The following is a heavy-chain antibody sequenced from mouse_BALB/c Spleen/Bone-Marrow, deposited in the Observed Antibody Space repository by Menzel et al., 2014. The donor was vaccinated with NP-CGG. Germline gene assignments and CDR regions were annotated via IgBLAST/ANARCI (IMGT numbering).Heavy chain of an antibody. CDR1: GFTFTDYY. CDR3: ARDMGGILFDP. D-gene: IGHD4-1*01. CDR2: IRNKAYGYTT. V-gene: IGHV7-3*02. Sequence: EVKVVESGGGLVQPGGSLRLSCATSGFTFTDYYMNWVRQPPGKALEWLGFIRNKAYGYTTEYSASVKGRFTVSRDNSQSILYLQMNTLRAEDSATYYCARDMGGILFDPWGQGTTLTVSS. J-gene: IGHJ2*01.